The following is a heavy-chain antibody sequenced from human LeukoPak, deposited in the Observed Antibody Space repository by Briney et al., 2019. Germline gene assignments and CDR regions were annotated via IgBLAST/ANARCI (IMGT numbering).Heavy chain of an antibody. J-gene: IGHJ4*02. CDR2: ISYDGSNK. CDR3: AKDTVGATRGFDY. D-gene: IGHD1-26*01. Sequence: GGSLRLSCAASGFTFSSYAMHWVRQAPGKGLEWVAVISYDGSNKYYADSVKGRFTISRDNSKNTLYLQMNSLRAEDTAVYYCAKDTVGATRGFDYWGQGTLVTVSS. CDR1: GFTFSSYA. V-gene: IGHV3-30-3*01.